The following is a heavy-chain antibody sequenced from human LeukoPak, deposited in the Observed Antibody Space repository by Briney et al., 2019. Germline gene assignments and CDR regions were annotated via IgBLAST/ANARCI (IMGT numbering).Heavy chain of an antibody. CDR1: GGSISNYY. CDR2: IYYSGTT. CDR3: ARDRDDAFDI. V-gene: IGHV4-59*01. J-gene: IGHJ3*02. Sequence: SETLSLACTVSGGSISNYYWSWIREPPGKELEWIGYIYYSGTTNYNPSLKSRVTISVDTSKNQFSLKLSSVTAADTAVYYCARDRDDAFDIWGQGTMVTVSS.